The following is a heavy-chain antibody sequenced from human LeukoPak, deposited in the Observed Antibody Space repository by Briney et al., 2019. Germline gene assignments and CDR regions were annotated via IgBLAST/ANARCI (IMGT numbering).Heavy chain of an antibody. CDR2: ITPSSSSI. CDR3: ARHWTPGYYYGSGGAYNWFDP. Sequence: GGSLRLSCAASGFTFSSYWMSWVRQAPGKGLEWVSSITPSSSSIFYADSVKGRFTISRDNAKNLLYLQMSSLRAEDTAVYYCARHWTPGYYYGSGGAYNWFDPWGQGTLVTVSS. V-gene: IGHV3-21*06. J-gene: IGHJ5*02. CDR1: GFTFSSYW. D-gene: IGHD3-10*01.